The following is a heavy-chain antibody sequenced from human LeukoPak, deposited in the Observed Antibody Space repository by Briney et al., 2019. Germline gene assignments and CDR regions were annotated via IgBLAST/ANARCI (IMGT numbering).Heavy chain of an antibody. CDR1: GFTFSSYG. J-gene: IGHJ4*02. CDR3: ARGKGYFDY. Sequence: PGGSLRLSCAASGFTFSSYGMHWVRQAPGKGLEWVAFIWYDGSNKYYGDSVRGRFTISRDNAKNSLYLQMNSLRAEDTAVYYCARGKGYFDYWGQGTMVTVSS. V-gene: IGHV3-33*01. CDR2: IWYDGSNK.